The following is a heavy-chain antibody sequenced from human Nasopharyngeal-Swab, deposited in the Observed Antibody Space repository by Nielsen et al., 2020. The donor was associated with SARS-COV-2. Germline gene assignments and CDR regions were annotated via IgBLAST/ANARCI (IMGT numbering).Heavy chain of an antibody. J-gene: IGHJ2*01. CDR1: GSNFAGYW. CDR3: ARHSDTTMATKWYFDL. V-gene: IGHV5-51*01. D-gene: IGHD5-18*01. Sequence: GESLQISCTGSGSNFAGYWIAWVRQMPGKGLEFMGIIDAGDSDTRYSPSFQGQVTISADKSTNTAYLQWSSLKASDTATYYCARHSDTTMATKWYFDLWGRGTLVTVSS. CDR2: IDAGDSDT.